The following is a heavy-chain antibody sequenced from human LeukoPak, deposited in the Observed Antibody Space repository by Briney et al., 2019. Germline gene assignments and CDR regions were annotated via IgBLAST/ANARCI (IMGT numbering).Heavy chain of an antibody. V-gene: IGHV4-59*01. CDR3: ARGWFGELLPDAFDI. D-gene: IGHD3-10*01. Sequence: SETLSLTCTVSGGSISSYYWSWIRQPPGKGLKWIGYIYYSGSTNYNPSLKSRVTISVDTSKNQFSLKLSSVTAADTAVYYCARGWFGELLPDAFDIWGQGTMVTVSS. J-gene: IGHJ3*02. CDR1: GGSISSYY. CDR2: IYYSGST.